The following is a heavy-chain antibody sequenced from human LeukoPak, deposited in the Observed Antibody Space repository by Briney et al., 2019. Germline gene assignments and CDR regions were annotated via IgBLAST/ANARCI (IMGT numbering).Heavy chain of an antibody. V-gene: IGHV4-4*02. Sequence: PSETLSLTCAVFGDSISSDNWWSWVRQPPGKGLEWIGDIYHSGYTNYNPSLKSRVTISVDKSMNQFSLKVTSLTAADTAVYYCARKASLGFDYWGQGTLVTVSS. D-gene: IGHD3-16*01. CDR3: ARKASLGFDY. J-gene: IGHJ4*02. CDR1: GDSISSDNW. CDR2: IYHSGYT.